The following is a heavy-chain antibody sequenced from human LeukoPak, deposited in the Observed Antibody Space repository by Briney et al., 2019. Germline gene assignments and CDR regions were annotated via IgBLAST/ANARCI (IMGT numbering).Heavy chain of an antibody. J-gene: IGHJ4*02. CDR3: ATGKDGYNLDY. D-gene: IGHD5-24*01. V-gene: IGHV3-30-3*01. Sequence: PGGSLRPSCAASGFTFSSYAMHWVRQAPGKGLEWVAVISYDGSNKYYADSVKGRFTISRDNSKNTLYLQMNSLRAEDTAVYYCATGKDGYNLDYWGQGTLVTVSS. CDR2: ISYDGSNK. CDR1: GFTFSSYA.